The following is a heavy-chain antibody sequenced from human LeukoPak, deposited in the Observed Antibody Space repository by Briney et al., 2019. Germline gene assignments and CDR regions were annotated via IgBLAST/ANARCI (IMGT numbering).Heavy chain of an antibody. CDR2: ISAYNGNT. D-gene: IGHD6-19*01. J-gene: IGHJ4*02. CDR3: ARDERSGWYSYFDY. Sequence: GASVKVSCKASGYSFTSYGISWVRQAPGQGLEGMGWISAYNGNTNYAQKLQGRVTMTTDTSTSTAYMELRSLRSDDTAVYYCARDERSGWYSYFDYWGQGTLVTVSS. CDR1: GYSFTSYG. V-gene: IGHV1-18*01.